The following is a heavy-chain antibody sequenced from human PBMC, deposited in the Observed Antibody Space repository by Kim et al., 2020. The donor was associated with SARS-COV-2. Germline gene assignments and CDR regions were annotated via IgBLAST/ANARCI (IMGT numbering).Heavy chain of an antibody. J-gene: IGHJ4*02. V-gene: IGHV4-39*01. CDR2: IYYSGST. Sequence: SETLSLTCTVSGGSISSSSYYWGWIRQPPGKGLEWIGSIYYSGSTYYNPSLKSRVTISVDTSKNQFSLKLSSVTAADTAVYYCARLFDSSGYFHYNYFDYWGQGTLVTVSS. CDR1: GGSISSSSYY. D-gene: IGHD3-22*01. CDR3: ARLFDSSGYFHYNYFDY.